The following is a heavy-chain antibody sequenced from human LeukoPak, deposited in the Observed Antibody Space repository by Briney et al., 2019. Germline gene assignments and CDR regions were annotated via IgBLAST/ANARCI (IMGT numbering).Heavy chain of an antibody. D-gene: IGHD2-2*01. CDR1: GFTFDDYG. Sequence: GGSLRLSCAASGFTFDDYGMSWVRQAPGKGLEWVSGINWNGGSTGYADSVKGRFTISRDNSKNTLYLQMNSLRAEDTAVYYCARKIVVVPAASDAFDIWGQGTMVTVSS. J-gene: IGHJ3*02. CDR2: INWNGGST. V-gene: IGHV3-20*04. CDR3: ARKIVVVPAASDAFDI.